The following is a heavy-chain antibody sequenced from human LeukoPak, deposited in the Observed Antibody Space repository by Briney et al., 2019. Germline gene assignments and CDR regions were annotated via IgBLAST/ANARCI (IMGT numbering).Heavy chain of an antibody. CDR2: IYYSGST. CDR3: AIETVITTLDY. CDR1: GGSISSSSYY. D-gene: IGHD3-22*01. J-gene: IGHJ4*02. Sequence: SETLSLTCTVSGGSISSSSYYWGWIRQPPGKGLEWIGSIYYSGSTYYNPSLKSRVTISVDTSKNQFSLKLSSVTAADTAVYYCAIETVITTLDYWGQGTLVTVSS. V-gene: IGHV4-39*01.